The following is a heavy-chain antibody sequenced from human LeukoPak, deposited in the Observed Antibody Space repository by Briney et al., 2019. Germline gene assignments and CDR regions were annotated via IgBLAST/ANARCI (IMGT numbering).Heavy chain of an antibody. CDR2: IYYSGST. J-gene: IGHJ3*02. Sequence: PSETLSLTCTVSGGSISSYYWSWIRQPPGKGLERIGYIYYSGSTNYSPSLKSRVTISVDTSKNQFSLKLSSVTAADTAVYYCARDWRYYDILTGYYESDAFDIWGQGTMVTVSS. CDR1: GGSISSYY. CDR3: ARDWRYYDILTGYYESDAFDI. D-gene: IGHD3-9*01. V-gene: IGHV4-59*01.